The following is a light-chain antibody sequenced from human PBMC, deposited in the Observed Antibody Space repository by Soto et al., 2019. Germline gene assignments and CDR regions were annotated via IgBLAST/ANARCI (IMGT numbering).Light chain of an antibody. CDR3: SSYAGSNAYVV. Sequence: QSALTQPPSASGSPGQSVTISCTGTSSDGGGYNYVSWYQQHPGKAPKLMIYEVSKRPSGVPDRFSGSKSGNTASLTVSGLQAEDEDDYYCSSYAGSNAYVVFGGGTKLTVL. CDR1: SSDGGGYNY. V-gene: IGLV2-8*01. CDR2: EVS. J-gene: IGLJ2*01.